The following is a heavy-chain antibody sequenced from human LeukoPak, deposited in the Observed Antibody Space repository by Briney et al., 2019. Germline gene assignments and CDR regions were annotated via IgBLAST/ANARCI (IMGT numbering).Heavy chain of an antibody. Sequence: SVKVSCKASGGTFSSYAISWVRQAPGQGLEWMGGIIPIFGTANYAQKFQGRVTITADESTSTAYMELSSLRSEDTAVYYCARMPWSGSYDPFDYWGQGTLVTVSS. CDR1: GGTFSSYA. V-gene: IGHV1-69*13. J-gene: IGHJ4*02. CDR2: IIPIFGTA. CDR3: ARMPWSGSYDPFDY. D-gene: IGHD1-26*01.